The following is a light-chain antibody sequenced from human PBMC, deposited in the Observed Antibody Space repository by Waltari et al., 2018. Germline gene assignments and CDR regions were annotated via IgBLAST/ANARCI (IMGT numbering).Light chain of an antibody. CDR3: QQYYSTLYT. J-gene: IGKJ2*01. CDR2: WAS. CDR1: QSVLYSSNTKNY. Sequence: DIVMTQSPDSLAVSLGERATINCKSGQSVLYSSNTKNYLARYQQKPGQPPKLLIYWASTRESGVPDRFSGSGSGTDFTLTISSLQAEDVAVYYCQQYYSTLYTFGQGTKLEIK. V-gene: IGKV4-1*01.